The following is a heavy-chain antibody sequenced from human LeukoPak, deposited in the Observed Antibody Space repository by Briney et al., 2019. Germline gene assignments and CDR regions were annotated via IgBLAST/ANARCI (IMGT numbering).Heavy chain of an antibody. Sequence: PSETLSLTCTVSGASISSYYWSWIRQPPGKGLEWIGYIYYSGSTNYNPDLKSRVTISVDTSKNQFSLKLSSVTAADTAVYYCARGGYSGYDPFDYWGQGTLVTVSS. CDR1: GASISSYY. CDR2: IYYSGST. CDR3: ARGGYSGYDPFDY. V-gene: IGHV4-59*01. J-gene: IGHJ4*02. D-gene: IGHD5-12*01.